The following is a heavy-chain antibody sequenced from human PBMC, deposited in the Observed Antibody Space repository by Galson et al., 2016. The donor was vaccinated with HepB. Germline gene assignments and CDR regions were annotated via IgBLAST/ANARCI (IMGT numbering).Heavy chain of an antibody. CDR2: IFYLGNT. J-gene: IGHJ4*02. CDR1: GASISSSTYF. D-gene: IGHD3-22*01. Sequence: SETLSLTCTVSGASISSSTYFWAWIRQPPGKGLEWIGSIFYLGNTYFNPSLKSRVAVSVDTSQNQFSLKLKSVTAADTAIYYCAKIPRYSDNTGPMFDSWGQGTPVTVSS. CDR3: AKIPRYSDNTGPMFDS. V-gene: IGHV4-39*01.